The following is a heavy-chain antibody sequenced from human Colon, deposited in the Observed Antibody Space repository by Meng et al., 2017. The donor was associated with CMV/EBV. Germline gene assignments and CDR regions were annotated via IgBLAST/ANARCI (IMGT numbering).Heavy chain of an antibody. CDR1: GIPFSSSG. CDR2: IRHDGSNE. V-gene: IGHV3-30*02. D-gene: IGHD2-21*01. Sequence: QVQLVESGGGVVQPGESPRLVCAASGIPFSSSGMHWVRQAPGKGLEWVALIRHDGSNEYYAESVRGRFTISRDNSKNTVYLQMNSLRSEDTAVYYCARDKGVRTFDTWGQGILVTVSS. J-gene: IGHJ4*02. CDR3: ARDKGVRTFDT.